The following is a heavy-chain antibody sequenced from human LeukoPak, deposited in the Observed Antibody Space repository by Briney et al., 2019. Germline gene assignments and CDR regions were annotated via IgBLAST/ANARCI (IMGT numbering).Heavy chain of an antibody. V-gene: IGHV3-30*02. CDR3: AKDDAWLRFGE. CDR1: GFTFSSYG. D-gene: IGHD3-10*01. Sequence: GGSLRLSCAASGFTFSSYGMHWVRQAPGKGLEWVAFIRYDGSNKYYADSEKGRFTISRDNSKNTLYLEVISLTAEDTAVYYCAKDDAWLRFGEWSQGTLVTVSS. CDR2: IRYDGSNK. J-gene: IGHJ4*02.